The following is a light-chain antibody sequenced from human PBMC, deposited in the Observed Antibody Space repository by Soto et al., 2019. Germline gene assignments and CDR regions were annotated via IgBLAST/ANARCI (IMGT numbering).Light chain of an antibody. Sequence: DIQMTQSPSSLSASVGDRVTITCQASQDISNYLNWYQQKPGKAPKLVISDASNLETGAPSRFSGSGSGTDFTFTISSLQPEDIGTYFCQQYDYLPLSFGPGTTVEI. CDR3: QQYDYLPLS. CDR2: DAS. V-gene: IGKV1-33*01. CDR1: QDISNY. J-gene: IGKJ3*01.